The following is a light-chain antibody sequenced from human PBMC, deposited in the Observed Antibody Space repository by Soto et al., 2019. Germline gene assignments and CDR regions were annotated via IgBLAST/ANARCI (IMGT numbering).Light chain of an antibody. CDR2: DAS. J-gene: IGKJ4*01. V-gene: IGKV3-11*01. CDR3: QQRSNWPSPT. CDR1: QSVSSY. Sequence: EIVLTQSPATLSLSPGEIATLSCRASQSVSSYLAWYQQKPGQAPRLLIYDASNRATGIPARFSGSGSGTDFTLTISSLEPEDFAVYYCQQRSNWPSPTFGGGTKVEIK.